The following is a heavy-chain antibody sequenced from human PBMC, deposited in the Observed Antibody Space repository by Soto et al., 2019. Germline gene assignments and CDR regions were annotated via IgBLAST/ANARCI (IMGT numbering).Heavy chain of an antibody. J-gene: IGHJ6*02. D-gene: IGHD2-2*01. CDR3: ARHVPAAGYYYGMDV. CDR2: IIPIFGTA. V-gene: IGHV1-69*12. Sequence: QVQLVQSGAEVKKPGSSVKVSCKASGGTFSSYAISWVRQAPGQGLEWMGGIIPIFGTAYYAQKFQVRVTITADESTSTAYMELSSLRSDDTAVYYCARHVPAAGYYYGMDVWGQGTTVTVSS. CDR1: GGTFSSYA.